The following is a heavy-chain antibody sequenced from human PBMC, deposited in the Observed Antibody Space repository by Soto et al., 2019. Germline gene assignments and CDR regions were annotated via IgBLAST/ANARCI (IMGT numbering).Heavy chain of an antibody. Sequence: GGSLRLSCAASGFTFSSYSMNWVRQAPGKGLEWVSYISSSSSTIYYADSVKGRFTISRDNAKNSLYLQMNSLRDEDTAVYYCARGPNPTHSGSVYYGMDVWGQGTTVTVSS. V-gene: IGHV3-48*02. CDR1: GFTFSSYS. CDR2: ISSSSSTI. J-gene: IGHJ6*02. CDR3: ARGPNPTHSGSVYYGMDV. D-gene: IGHD5-12*01.